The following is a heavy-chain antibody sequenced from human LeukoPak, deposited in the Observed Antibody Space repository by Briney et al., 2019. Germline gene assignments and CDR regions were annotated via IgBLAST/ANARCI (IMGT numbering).Heavy chain of an antibody. CDR2: IYPGDSDT. J-gene: IGHJ4*02. CDR1: GYTFINYW. Sequence: GESLKISCKGSGYTFINYWIGWVRQMPGKGLEWMGIIYPGDSDTTYSPSFQGQVTISADKSISTAYLQWSSLKASDTAMYYCARQRYASGNSYYLDYWGQRTLVTVSS. D-gene: IGHD3-10*01. CDR3: ARQRYASGNSYYLDY. V-gene: IGHV5-51*01.